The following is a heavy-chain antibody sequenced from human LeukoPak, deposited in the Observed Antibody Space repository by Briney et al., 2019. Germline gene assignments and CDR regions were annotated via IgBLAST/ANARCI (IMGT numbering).Heavy chain of an antibody. CDR3: ARGYCSSTSCYPANDAFDI. CDR2: IYYSGIT. J-gene: IGHJ3*02. Sequence: SQTLSLXCTVSGGSISSGDYYWRWIRQPPGKGLEWIGYIYYSGITYYNPSLKSRVTISVDTSKNQFSLKLSSVTAADTAVYYCARGYCSSTSCYPANDAFDIWGQGTMVTVSS. CDR1: GGSISSGDYY. V-gene: IGHV4-30-4*08. D-gene: IGHD2-2*01.